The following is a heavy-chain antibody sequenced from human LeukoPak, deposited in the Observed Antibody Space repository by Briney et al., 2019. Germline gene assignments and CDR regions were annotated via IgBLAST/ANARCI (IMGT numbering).Heavy chain of an antibody. D-gene: IGHD3-22*01. Sequence: PGGSLRLSCAASGFTFSSYAMHWVRQAPGKGLEWVAVISYDGSNKYYADSVKGRFTISRDNSKNTLYPQMNSLRAEDTAVYYCAKDYAIVAYWGQGTLVTVSS. V-gene: IGHV3-30*04. J-gene: IGHJ4*02. CDR3: AKDYAIVAY. CDR1: GFTFSSYA. CDR2: ISYDGSNK.